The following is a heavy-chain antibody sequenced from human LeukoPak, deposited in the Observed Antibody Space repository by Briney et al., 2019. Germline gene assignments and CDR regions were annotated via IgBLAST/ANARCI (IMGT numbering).Heavy chain of an antibody. D-gene: IGHD6-13*01. CDR2: ISTYNGNA. V-gene: IGHV1-18*01. CDR3: ARGKPRGRIAAPQGFDY. J-gene: IGHJ4*02. CDR1: GYTFTSYG. Sequence: ASVKVSCKASGYTFTSYGISWVRQAPGQGLEWMGWISTYNGNANYAQKLQGRVTMTTDTSTSTAYMELRSLRSDDTAVYYCARGKPRGRIAAPQGFDYWGQGTLVTVSS.